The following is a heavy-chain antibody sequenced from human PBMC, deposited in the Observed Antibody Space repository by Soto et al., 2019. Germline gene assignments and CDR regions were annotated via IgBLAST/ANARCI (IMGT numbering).Heavy chain of an antibody. V-gene: IGHV4-39*01. J-gene: IGHJ5*02. Sequence: PSETLSLTCTVSGGSISSSSYYWGWIRQPPGKGLEWIGSIYYSGSTYYNPSLKSRVTISVDTSKNPFSLKLSSVTAADTAVYYCARHRGCSSTSCYKKGGHWFDPWGQGTLVTVSS. CDR2: IYYSGST. D-gene: IGHD2-2*01. CDR3: ARHRGCSSTSCYKKGGHWFDP. CDR1: GGSISSSSYY.